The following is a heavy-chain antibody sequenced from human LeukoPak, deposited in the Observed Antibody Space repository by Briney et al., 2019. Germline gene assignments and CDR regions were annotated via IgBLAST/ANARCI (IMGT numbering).Heavy chain of an antibody. CDR1: GGSITSSNYY. J-gene: IGHJ4*02. Sequence: SETLSLTXTVSGGSITSSNYYWGWIRQPPGKGLEWIGTIYYSEGTYYNPSLKSRVTISVDTSKNQFSLKLSSVTAADTAVYYCARAFSGYYLVDYWGQGTLVTVSS. CDR3: ARAFSGYYLVDY. CDR2: IYYSEGT. D-gene: IGHD3-22*01. V-gene: IGHV4-39*07.